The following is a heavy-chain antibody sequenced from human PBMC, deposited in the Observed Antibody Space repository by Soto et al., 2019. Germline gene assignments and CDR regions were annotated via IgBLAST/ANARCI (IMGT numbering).Heavy chain of an antibody. CDR2: ISKSRSDI. D-gene: IGHD6-13*01. CDR1: GFAFSSYA. V-gene: IGHV3-21*02. CDR3: ALYSSTWGDFDY. J-gene: IGHJ4*02. Sequence: EVQLVESGGGLVKPGGSLRLSCAASGFAFSSYAMNWVRQAPGKGLEWVSSISKSRSDISYADSVKGRYTISRDNAKNSLYLQMNSLRAEDTAVYYCALYSSTWGDFDYWGQGTLVTVSS.